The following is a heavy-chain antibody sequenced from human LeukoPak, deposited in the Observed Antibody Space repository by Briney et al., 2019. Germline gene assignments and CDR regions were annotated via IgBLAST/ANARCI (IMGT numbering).Heavy chain of an antibody. CDR3: ARDYGPLNPYYYYMDV. Sequence: GGSLRLSCAASGFTVSSNYMSWVRQAPGKGLEWVSVIYSGGSTYYADSVKGRFTISRDNSKNTLYLQMNSLRAEDTAVYYCARDYGPLNPYYYYMDVWGKGTTVTVSS. D-gene: IGHD4-17*01. CDR2: IYSGGST. J-gene: IGHJ6*03. CDR1: GFTVSSNY. V-gene: IGHV3-53*01.